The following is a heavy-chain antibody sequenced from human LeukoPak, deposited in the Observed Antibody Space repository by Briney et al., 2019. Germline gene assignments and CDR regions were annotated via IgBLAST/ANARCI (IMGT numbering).Heavy chain of an antibody. Sequence: SETLSLTCTVSGGSISSSSYYWSWIRQPPGKGLEWIGYIYYSGYTNYNPSLKSRVTISVDTSKNQFSLKLSSVTAADTVVYYCAREGHRGKVFRRTHYYYMDVWGKGTTVTVSS. CDR1: GGSISSSSYY. V-gene: IGHV4-61*01. CDR3: AREGHRGKVFRRTHYYYMDV. J-gene: IGHJ6*03. CDR2: IYYSGYT. D-gene: IGHD3-16*01.